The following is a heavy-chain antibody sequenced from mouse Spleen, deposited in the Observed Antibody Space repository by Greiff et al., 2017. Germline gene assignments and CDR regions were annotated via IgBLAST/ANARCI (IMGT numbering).Heavy chain of an antibody. V-gene: IGHV1-26*01. D-gene: IGHD1-1*01. CDR3: ARTPYGGSSSQAWFAY. CDR1: GYTFTDYY. Sequence: VQLQQSGPELVKPGASVKISCKASGYTFTDYYMNWVKQSHGKSLEWIGDINPNNGGTSYNQKFKGKATLTVDKSSSTAYMELRSLTSEDSAVYYCARTPYGGSSSQAWFAYWGQGTLVTVSA. CDR2: INPNNGGT. J-gene: IGHJ3*01.